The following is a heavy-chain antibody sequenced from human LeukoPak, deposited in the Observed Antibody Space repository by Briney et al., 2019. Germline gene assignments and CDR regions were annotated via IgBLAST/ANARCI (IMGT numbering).Heavy chain of an antibody. CDR1: GGSISSGGFY. J-gene: IGHJ4*02. D-gene: IGHD4-17*01. CDR3: ARSGDDYGDYVED. V-gene: IGHV4-31*03. CDR2: IYYSGST. Sequence: SETLSLTCTVSGGSISSGGFYWSWIRQPPEKGLEWIGYIYYSGSTYYNPSLKSRVTISVDTSQNQFSLKLSSVTAAYTAVCYCARSGDDYGDYVEDSGQGTLVTVSS.